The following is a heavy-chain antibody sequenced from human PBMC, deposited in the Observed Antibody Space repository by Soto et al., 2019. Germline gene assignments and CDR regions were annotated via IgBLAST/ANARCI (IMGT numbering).Heavy chain of an antibody. V-gene: IGHV1-69*01. Sequence: QVQLVQSGAEVKKPGSSMKVSCKASGGTFSSYAISWVRQAPGQGLEWMGGIIPIFGTANYAQKFQGSVTITADESTSTAYMELSSLRSEDTAVYYCARGPQLERFDAFDIWGQGTMVTVSS. CDR2: IIPIFGTA. CDR1: GGTFSSYA. D-gene: IGHD1-1*01. J-gene: IGHJ3*02. CDR3: ARGPQLERFDAFDI.